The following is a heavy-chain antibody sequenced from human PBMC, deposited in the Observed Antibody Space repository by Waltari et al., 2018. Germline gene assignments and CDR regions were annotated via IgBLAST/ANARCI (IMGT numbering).Heavy chain of an antibody. D-gene: IGHD2-2*01. J-gene: IGHJ4*02. Sequence: QVQLQESGPGLVKPSETLSLTCTVSGGSISSYYWSWIRQPPGKGLEWIGYIYYSGSTNYNPSLKSRVTISVDTSKNQFSLKLSSVTAADTAVYYCARYDAAYCSSTSCPKFDYWGQGTLVTVSS. CDR2: IYYSGST. CDR1: GGSISSYY. V-gene: IGHV4-59*01. CDR3: ARYDAAYCSSTSCPKFDY.